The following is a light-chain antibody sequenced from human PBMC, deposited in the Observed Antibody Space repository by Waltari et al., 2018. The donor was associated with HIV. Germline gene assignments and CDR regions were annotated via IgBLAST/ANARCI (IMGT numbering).Light chain of an antibody. CDR3: SSYAGSNRFVV. Sequence: QSALTQPPSASGSPGQSVAISCTGTSSAIGAYTFVSWYQQQPGSAPKLIIFEVTKRPTGVPDRFSGSKSGNTASLTVSGLLPEDDADYYCSSYAGSNRFVVFGGGTRLTVL. J-gene: IGLJ2*01. CDR2: EVT. V-gene: IGLV2-8*01. CDR1: SSAIGAYTF.